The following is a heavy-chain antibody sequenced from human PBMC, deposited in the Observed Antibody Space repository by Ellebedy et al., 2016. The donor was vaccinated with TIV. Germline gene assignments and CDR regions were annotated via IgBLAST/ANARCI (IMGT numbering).Heavy chain of an antibody. CDR2: ISSSSSYT. D-gene: IGHD2-15*01. V-gene: IGHV3-11*06. J-gene: IGHJ6*02. CDR3: AKDPLRCSGGSCYSAYYYYGMDV. Sequence: GESLKISCAAPGFTFSDYYMSWIRQAPGKGLEWVSYISSSSSYTNYADSVKGRFTISRDNSKNTLYLQMNSLRAEDTAVYYCAKDPLRCSGGSCYSAYYYYGMDVWGQGTTVTVSS. CDR1: GFTFSDYY.